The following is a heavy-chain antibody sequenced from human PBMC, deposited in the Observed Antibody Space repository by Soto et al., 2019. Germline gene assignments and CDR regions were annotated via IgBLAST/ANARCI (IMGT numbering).Heavy chain of an antibody. CDR1: GFSFRSYE. J-gene: IGHJ4*02. Sequence: GGSLRLSCEGSGFSFRSYEMNWVRQAPGKGLEWVSGITGSGAVISYADSVKGRFTVSRDNAQNSLSLKLNSLRVEDTAVYYCARSYSSGWEFDYWGQGTQVTVSS. CDR3: ARSYSSGWEFDY. D-gene: IGHD6-19*01. CDR2: ITGSGAVI. V-gene: IGHV3-48*03.